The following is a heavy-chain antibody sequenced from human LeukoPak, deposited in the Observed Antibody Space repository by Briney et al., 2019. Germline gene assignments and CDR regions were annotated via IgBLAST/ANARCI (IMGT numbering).Heavy chain of an antibody. V-gene: IGHV3-11*01. CDR3: ASSYCGGNCLVS. CDR2: ISSSGSTT. D-gene: IGHD2-21*02. Sequence: GGSLRLSCAASGFTFSDYYMSWIRQAPGMGLESVSYISSSGSTTYYTDSVKGRFTISRDNAKNSLYLQMNSLRPEDTAVYYCASSYCGGNCLVSWGQGTLVTVSS. CDR1: GFTFSDYY. J-gene: IGHJ5*02.